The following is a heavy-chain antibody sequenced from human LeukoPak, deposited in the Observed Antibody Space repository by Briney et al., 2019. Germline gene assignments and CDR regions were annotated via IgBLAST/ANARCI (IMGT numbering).Heavy chain of an antibody. V-gene: IGHV3-7*01. CDR2: IKQDGSEK. CDR3: ARGPLDS. Sequence: GGSLRLSCGASGFTFSSYWMSWVRQAPGKGLEWVANIKQDGSEKYYMDSVKGRFTISRDNAKNSLYLQMNSQRAEDTAVYYCARGPLDSWGQGTLVTVSS. J-gene: IGHJ4*02. CDR1: GFTFSSYW.